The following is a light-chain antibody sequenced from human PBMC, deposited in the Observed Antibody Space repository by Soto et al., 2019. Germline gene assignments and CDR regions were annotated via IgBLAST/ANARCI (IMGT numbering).Light chain of an antibody. V-gene: IGKV1D-16*01. J-gene: IGKJ1*01. CDR3: QQYNTYPWT. CDR1: QDIGDW. Sequence: DIQMTQSPSSVSASVGDRVSITCRASQDIGDWVDWYHQKPGKGPKLLVYAASSLQSGVTSRFSGSGSGTDFTLTISSLQPDDFATYYCQQYNTYPWTFGQGPKVDI. CDR2: AAS.